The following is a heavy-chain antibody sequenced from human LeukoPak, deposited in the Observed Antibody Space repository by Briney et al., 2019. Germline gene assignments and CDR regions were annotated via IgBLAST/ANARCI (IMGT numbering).Heavy chain of an antibody. CDR1: GGSISIYY. Sequence: SETLSLTCTVSGGSISIYYWSWIRQPAGKGLEWIGRIYTSGSTNYNPSLKSRVTISVDKYKNQFPLQLRSVTAAETAVYYCAREGDYDFWSGPWDWFDPWGQGTLVTVSS. CDR3: AREGDYDFWSGPWDWFDP. CDR2: IYTSGST. J-gene: IGHJ5*02. D-gene: IGHD3-3*01. V-gene: IGHV4-4*07.